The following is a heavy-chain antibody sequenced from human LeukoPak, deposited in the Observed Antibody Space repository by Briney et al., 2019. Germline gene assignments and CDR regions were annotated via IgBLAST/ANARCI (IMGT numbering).Heavy chain of an antibody. CDR3: ARVLYYYGSGSRLFDY. Sequence: GASVKVSCKASGYTFTGYYMHWVRQAPGQGLEWMGWINPNSGGTNYAQKFQGWVTMTRDTFISTAYMELSRLRSDDTAVYYCARVLYYYGSGSRLFDYWGQGTLVTVSS. V-gene: IGHV1-2*04. CDR2: INPNSGGT. J-gene: IGHJ4*02. CDR1: GYTFTGYY. D-gene: IGHD3-10*01.